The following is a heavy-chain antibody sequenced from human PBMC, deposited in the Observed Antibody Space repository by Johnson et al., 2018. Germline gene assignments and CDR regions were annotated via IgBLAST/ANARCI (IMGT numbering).Heavy chain of an antibody. V-gene: IGHV3-23*04. CDR2: ISGSGSTI. Sequence: VQLGESGGGLVQPGRSLRLSCAASGFTFSSYAMSWVRQAPGKGLEGVSAISGSGSTIYYADSVTGRFTISRDNAKNSLYLQMNSPRAEDTAVYYCARVGRYYDSSGYLTDAFDIWGQGTMVTVSS. D-gene: IGHD3-22*01. CDR1: GFTFSSYA. J-gene: IGHJ3*02. CDR3: ARVGRYYDSSGYLTDAFDI.